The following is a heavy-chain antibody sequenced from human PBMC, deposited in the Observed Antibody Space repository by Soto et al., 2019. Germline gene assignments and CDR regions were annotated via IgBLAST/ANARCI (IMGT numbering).Heavy chain of an antibody. Sequence: QVQLVQSGAEVKKPGASVKVSCKASGYTFTSYGISWVRQAPGQGLEWMGWISAYNGNTNYAQKLQGRVTMTTDTSTSTAYMELRSLRSYDTAVYYCARDPLGSSGWTDAEYFQHWGQGTLVTVSS. J-gene: IGHJ1*01. D-gene: IGHD6-19*01. CDR3: ARDPLGSSGWTDAEYFQH. V-gene: IGHV1-18*01. CDR1: GYTFTSYG. CDR2: ISAYNGNT.